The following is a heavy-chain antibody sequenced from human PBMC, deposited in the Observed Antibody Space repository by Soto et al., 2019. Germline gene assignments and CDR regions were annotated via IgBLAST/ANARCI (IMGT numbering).Heavy chain of an antibody. J-gene: IGHJ6*02. V-gene: IGHV4-4*08. Sequence: PSETLSLTCTVSGGSISSYYWTWIRQPPGKGLEWIGFMYNSGSTHYNPSLKSRVTISLDTSKNQFSLNLRSVTAADTAVYYCAREGLVLVPTTVNSDYYYYAMDVWGQGTPVTVSS. CDR2: MYNSGST. D-gene: IGHD2-2*01. CDR3: AREGLVLVPTTVNSDYYYYAMDV. CDR1: GGSISSYY.